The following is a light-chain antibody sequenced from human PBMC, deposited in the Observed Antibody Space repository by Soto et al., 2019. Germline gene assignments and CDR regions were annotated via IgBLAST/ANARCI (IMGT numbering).Light chain of an antibody. J-gene: IGKJ5*01. CDR1: QNVRSY. V-gene: IGKV3-11*01. CDR3: QQRTNWPTST. Sequence: EIVLTQSPATLSLSPGERATLSCRASQNVRSYLAWYQQKPGQAPRLLIHDAISRATGIPARFSGSGSVTDFTLTISSLEPEDFAVYYCQQRTNWPTSTFGQGTRLEIK. CDR2: DAI.